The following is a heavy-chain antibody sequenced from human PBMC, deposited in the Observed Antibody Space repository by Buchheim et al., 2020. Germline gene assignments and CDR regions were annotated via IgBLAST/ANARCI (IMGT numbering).Heavy chain of an antibody. CDR1: GDSISTKY. D-gene: IGHD2-2*01. CDR3: ARFQHQVRGWFDP. CDR2: IYNSGNT. J-gene: IGHJ5*02. V-gene: IGHV4-59*01. Sequence: QVRLQESGPRLVKPSETLSLTCTVSGDSISTKYWTWIRQPPGKGLEWIGYIYNSGNTKYNPSLKRRVTISVDTSNNKFSLKVNSVTAADTAVYYCARFQHQVRGWFDPWGQGIL.